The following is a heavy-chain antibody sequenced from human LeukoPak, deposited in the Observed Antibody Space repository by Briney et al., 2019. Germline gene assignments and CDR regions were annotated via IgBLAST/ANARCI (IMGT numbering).Heavy chain of an antibody. J-gene: IGHJ4*02. D-gene: IGHD3-22*01. V-gene: IGHV1-18*01. CDR2: ISGNNGNT. CDR1: GYTFSKYG. CDR3: ARDRGGNYYESSGHRDY. Sequence: GASVKVSCKASGYTFSKYGISWVRQAPGQGLEWMGWISGNNGNTNYAQKVQGRVTMTTDTSTSTGYMELRNLGSDDTGVYYCARDRGGNYYESSGHRDYWGQGTLVTVSS.